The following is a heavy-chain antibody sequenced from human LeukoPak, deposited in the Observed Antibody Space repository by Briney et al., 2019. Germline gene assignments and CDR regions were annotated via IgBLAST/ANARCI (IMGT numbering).Heavy chain of an antibody. CDR1: GFTFNQYG. CDR2: LSWNGGDT. CDR3: ARRGYPYYYYMDV. D-gene: IGHD3-16*02. J-gene: IGHJ6*03. Sequence: GGSLRLSCAASGFTFNQYGMSWVRQAPGKGLEWVSSLSWNGGDTRYADSVKDRFTISRDNAKKSLYLQMDSLRAEDTALYYYARRGYPYYYYMDVWGTGTTVTVSS. V-gene: IGHV3-20*04.